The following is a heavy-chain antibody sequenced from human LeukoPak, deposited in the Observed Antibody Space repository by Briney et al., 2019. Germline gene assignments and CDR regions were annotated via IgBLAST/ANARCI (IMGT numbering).Heavy chain of an antibody. CDR3: ARGEYSNGYPYRLDS. J-gene: IGHJ4*02. Sequence: ASVKVSCKASGSTFSDYHINWVRQASGQGPEWMGWINPKNGDASYNQAFQGRVTMTRDTSISTAYMELNRLRSDDTAMYYCARGEYSNGYPYRLDSWGQGTLVTVSS. D-gene: IGHD3-16*01. V-gene: IGHV1-2*02. CDR2: INPKNGDA. CDR1: GSTFSDYH.